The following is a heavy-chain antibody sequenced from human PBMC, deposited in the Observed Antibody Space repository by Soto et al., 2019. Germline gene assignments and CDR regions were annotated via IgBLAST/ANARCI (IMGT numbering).Heavy chain of an antibody. CDR1: GYSKTKDH. CDR2: INPSGGST. J-gene: IGHJ4*02. Sequence: LKRDRKAAGYSKTKDHVHWVSKTKIQGLEWMGIINPSGGSTSYAQKFHGRVTMTRDTSTSTVYMELSSLRSEDTAVYYCARDRRWELNGGFDYCGQGTLVSVSS. CDR3: ARDRRWELNGGFDY. D-gene: IGHD1-26*01. V-gene: IGHV1-46*01.